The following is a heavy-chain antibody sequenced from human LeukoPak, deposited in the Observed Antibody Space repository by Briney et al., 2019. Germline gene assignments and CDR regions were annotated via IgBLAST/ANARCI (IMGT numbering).Heavy chain of an antibody. J-gene: IGHJ4*02. CDR3: AKSVEMATIMSAFDY. CDR1: GFTFSSYA. Sequence: PGGSLRLSCAASGFTFSSYALHWVRQAPGKGLEWVAVISYDGNNKYYTDSVKVRFTIPRDNSKNTLYLQMNSLRAEDSAVYYCAKSVEMATIMSAFDYWGQGTLVTVSS. D-gene: IGHD5-24*01. CDR2: ISYDGNNK. V-gene: IGHV3-30*04.